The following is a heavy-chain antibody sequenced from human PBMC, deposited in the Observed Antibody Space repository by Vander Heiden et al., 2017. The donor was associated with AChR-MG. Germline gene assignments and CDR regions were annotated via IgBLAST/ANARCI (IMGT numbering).Heavy chain of an antibody. J-gene: IGHJ6*02. D-gene: IGHD3-3*01. Sequence: EVQLLESGGGLVQPGGSLRLSCAASGFPFSSYAMSWVRQAPGKGLEWVSAISGSGGSTYYADSVKGRFTISRDNSKNTLYLQMNRLRAEDTAVYYCAKERERCLEWWTMDVWGQGTTVTVSS. CDR1: GFPFSSYA. CDR2: ISGSGGST. CDR3: AKERERCLEWWTMDV. V-gene: IGHV3-23*01.